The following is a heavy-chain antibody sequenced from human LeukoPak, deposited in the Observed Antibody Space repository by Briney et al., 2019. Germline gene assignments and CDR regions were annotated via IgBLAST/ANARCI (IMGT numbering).Heavy chain of an antibody. CDR1: GFTFSRYW. J-gene: IGHJ4*02. D-gene: IGHD4-17*01. Sequence: PGGSLRLSCVASGFTFSRYWMSWVRQAPGKGLEWVASINQDGSEQYYVDSVKGRFTISRDNTKNSLFLQMNTLRAEDTAVYYCARDRYGEPFDYWGQGTLVIVSS. V-gene: IGHV3-7*04. CDR3: ARDRYGEPFDY. CDR2: INQDGSEQ.